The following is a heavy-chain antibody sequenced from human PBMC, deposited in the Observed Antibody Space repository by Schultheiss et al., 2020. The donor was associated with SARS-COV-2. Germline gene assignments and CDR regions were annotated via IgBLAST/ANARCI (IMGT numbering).Heavy chain of an antibody. CDR2: ISYDGSNK. V-gene: IGHV3-30-3*01. J-gene: IGHJ4*02. Sequence: GGSLRLSCAASGFTFSSYAMHWVRQAPGKGLEWVAVISYDGSNKYYADSVKGRFTISIDNSKNTLYLQMNSLRAEDTAVYYCARDRARGYSSSWYDPVFDYWGQGTLVTVSS. D-gene: IGHD6-13*01. CDR1: GFTFSSYA. CDR3: ARDRARGYSSSWYDPVFDY.